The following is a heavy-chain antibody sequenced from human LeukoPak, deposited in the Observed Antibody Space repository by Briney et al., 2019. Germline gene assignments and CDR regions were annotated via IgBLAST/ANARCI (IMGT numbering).Heavy chain of an antibody. CDR1: GFTFGDYA. V-gene: IGHV3-49*04. CDR3: TRSGWGARGYFDY. Sequence: GGSLRLSCTASGFTFGDYAMSWVRQAPGKGLEWVGFIRSKAYGGTTEYAASLKGRFTISRDDSKSIAYLQMNSLKTEDTALYYCTRSGWGARGYFDYWGQGTLVTVSS. CDR2: IRSKAYGGTT. D-gene: IGHD7-27*01. J-gene: IGHJ4*02.